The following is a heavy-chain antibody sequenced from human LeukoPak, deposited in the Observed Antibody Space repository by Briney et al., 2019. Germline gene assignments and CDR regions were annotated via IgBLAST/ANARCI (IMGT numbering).Heavy chain of an antibody. V-gene: IGHV3-23*01. J-gene: IGHJ4*02. CDR3: AKVKGSEGYCSITSCLADY. D-gene: IGHD2-2*01. Sequence: GGSLRLSCAASGFTFSSYAMSWVRQAPGKGLEWVSAISSSGGSTYYADSVKGRFTISRDNSKNTLYLQLNSLRSEDTAVYYCAKVKGSEGYCSITSCLADYWGQGTLVTDSS. CDR1: GFTFSSYA. CDR2: ISSSGGST.